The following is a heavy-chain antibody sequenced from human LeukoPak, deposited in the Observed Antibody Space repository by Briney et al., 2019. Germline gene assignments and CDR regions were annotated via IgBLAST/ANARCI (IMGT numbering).Heavy chain of an antibody. CDR3: ARVVSSRSTVGFDP. Sequence: GGSLRLSCAASGFNFNDYYMSWIRQAPGKGLEWVSYITTGRTLSYADSVKGRFTISQDYAKNSLFLQMKSLRVEDTAVYYCARVVSSRSTVGFDPWGQGTLVTVSS. CDR2: ITTGRTL. D-gene: IGHD5/OR15-5a*01. V-gene: IGHV3-11*04. CDR1: GFNFNDYY. J-gene: IGHJ5*02.